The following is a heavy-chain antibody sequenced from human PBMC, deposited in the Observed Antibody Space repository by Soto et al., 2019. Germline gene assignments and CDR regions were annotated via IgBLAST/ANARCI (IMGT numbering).Heavy chain of an antibody. CDR2: INSDGSSK. J-gene: IGHJ5*02. Sequence: GGSLRLSCAASGFTFSSYWMHWVRQAPGKGLVWVSRINSDGSSKNYADSVKGRFTISRDNAKNTLYLQMNSLRAEDTAVYYCASSSYDRLFDPWGQGTLVTVSS. V-gene: IGHV3-74*01. CDR1: GFTFSSYW. CDR3: ASSSYDRLFDP. D-gene: IGHD3-22*01.